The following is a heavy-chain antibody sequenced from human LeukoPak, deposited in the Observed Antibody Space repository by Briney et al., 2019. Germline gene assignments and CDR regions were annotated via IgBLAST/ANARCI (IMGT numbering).Heavy chain of an antibody. CDR1: GGFISGYY. D-gene: IGHD3-22*01. CDR3: ARDQEQWMIRNWFDS. Sequence: PSETLSLTCTVSGGFISGYYWSWFRQPAGKGLEWIGRIYSTGTTKYNPSLKSRVTMSIDTSTSQISLRLSSVTAADTAVYYCARDQEQWMIRNWFDSWGQGTLVTVSS. CDR2: IYSTGTT. J-gene: IGHJ5*01. V-gene: IGHV4-4*07.